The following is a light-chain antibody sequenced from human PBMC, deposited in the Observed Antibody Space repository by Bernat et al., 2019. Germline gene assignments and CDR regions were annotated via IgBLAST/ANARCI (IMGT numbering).Light chain of an antibody. J-gene: IGLJ1*01. V-gene: IGLV2-23*02. Sequence: QSALTQPASVSGSPGQSITISCTGTSSDVGSYNLVSWYQQHPGKAPNVMIYEVTKRPSGVSDRFSGAKSGNTASLTISGLQAWDEADYYCCSYAGSTTFYVFGTGTKVTVL. CDR2: EVT. CDR1: SSDVGSYNL. CDR3: CSYAGSTTFYV.